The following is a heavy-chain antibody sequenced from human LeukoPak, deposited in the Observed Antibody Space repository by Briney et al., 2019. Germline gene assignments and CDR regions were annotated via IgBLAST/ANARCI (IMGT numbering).Heavy chain of an antibody. Sequence: SETLSLTCTVSGGSISSYYWSWIRQPPGKGLEWIGYIYYSGSTNYSPSLKSRVTISVDTSKNQFSLKLSSVAAVDTAVYYCARNYDSSGYYTWYFDYWGQGTLVTVSS. CDR1: GGSISSYY. V-gene: IGHV4-59*01. D-gene: IGHD3-22*01. J-gene: IGHJ4*02. CDR3: ARNYDSSGYYTWYFDY. CDR2: IYYSGST.